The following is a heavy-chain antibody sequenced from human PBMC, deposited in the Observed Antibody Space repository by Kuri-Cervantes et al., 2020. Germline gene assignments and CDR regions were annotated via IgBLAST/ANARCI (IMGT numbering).Heavy chain of an antibody. CDR2: FDPEDGET. V-gene: IGHV1-24*01. CDR3: ARGAVLDFWSGHYVNWFDP. CDR1: GYTLTELS. J-gene: IGHJ5*02. D-gene: IGHD3-3*01. Sequence: ASVKVSCKVSGYTLTELSMHWVRQAPGKGLEWMGGFDPEDGETIYAQKFQGRVTMTRNTSISTAYMELSSLTSEDTAVYFCARGAVLDFWSGHYVNWFDPWGQGTLVTVSS.